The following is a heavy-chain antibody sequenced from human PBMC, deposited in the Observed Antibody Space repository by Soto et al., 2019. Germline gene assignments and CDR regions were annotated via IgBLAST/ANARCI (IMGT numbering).Heavy chain of an antibody. J-gene: IGHJ4*02. V-gene: IGHV4-4*02. Sequence: QVQLQESGPRRVKPSGTLSLTCAVSGDSVTSNVWWRWVRQPPGKGLEWIGEAYHNGLTDYNPSLKSRVNRSVDTSKNEFSLILSSLTAADTDIYYCARDAAVPGESDRFDYWGQGILVTVSS. CDR1: GDSVTSNVW. CDR2: AYHNGLT. CDR3: ARDAAVPGESDRFDY. D-gene: IGHD6-19*01.